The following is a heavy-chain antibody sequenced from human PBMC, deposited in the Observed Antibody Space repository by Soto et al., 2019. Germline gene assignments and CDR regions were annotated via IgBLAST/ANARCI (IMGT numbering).Heavy chain of an antibody. Sequence: QVQLMQSGAEVKKPGASVKVSCKASGDTFTDYYIHWVRQAPGQGLEWMGTVNPSGGHTTYAQHFLGRVTMTRDTSTSTLYMELTSLTSDDTAIYYCARGGXXVVVTAALDYWGQGTLVTVSS. J-gene: IGHJ4*02. CDR2: VNPSGGHT. V-gene: IGHV1-46*01. CDR1: GDTFTDYY. D-gene: IGHD2-21*02. CDR3: ARGGXXVVVTAALDY.